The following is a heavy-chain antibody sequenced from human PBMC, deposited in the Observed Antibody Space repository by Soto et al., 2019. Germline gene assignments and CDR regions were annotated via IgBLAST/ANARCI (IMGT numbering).Heavy chain of an antibody. D-gene: IGHD3-16*01. CDR1: GGSFSGYY. J-gene: IGHJ6*02. Sequence: SETLSLTCAVYGGSFSGYYWSWIRHPSGKGLEWIGEINHRGTTNSNPSLESRVNISVDTSKNQFSLRLTSVTAADTAMYYCARAISTGGSYGMDVWGQGTTVTSP. CDR2: INHRGTT. V-gene: IGHV4-34*01. CDR3: ARAISTGGSYGMDV.